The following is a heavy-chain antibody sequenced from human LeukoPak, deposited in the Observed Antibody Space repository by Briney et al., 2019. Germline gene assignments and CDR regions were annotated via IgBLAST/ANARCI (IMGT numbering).Heavy chain of an antibody. V-gene: IGHV6-1*01. CDR3: ARGWLRSSFDL. D-gene: IGHD5-12*01. CDR2: TYYSSKWYN. CDR1: GDSVSSNSVA. Sequence: SQTLSLTCAISGDSVSSNSVAWNWIRQSPSRGLEWLGTTYYSSKWYNGCAVSVKGRVTINPDTSKNQFSLQLSSATPEDTAVYYCARGWLRSSFDLWGQGTLVTVSS. J-gene: IGHJ4*02.